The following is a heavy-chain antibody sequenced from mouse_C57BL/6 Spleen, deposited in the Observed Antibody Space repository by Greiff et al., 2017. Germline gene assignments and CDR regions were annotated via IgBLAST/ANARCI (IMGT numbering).Heavy chain of an antibody. CDR2: IDPSDSYT. D-gene: IGHD4-1*01. V-gene: IGHV1-69*01. CDR3: ARRTGRGTYAMDY. CDR1: GYTFTSYW. J-gene: IGHJ4*01. Sequence: VQLQQPGAELVMPGASVKLSCKASGYTFTSYWMHWVKQRPGQGLEWIGEIDPSDSYTNYNQKFKGKSTLTVDKSSSTAYMQLSSLTSEDSAVYYCARRTGRGTYAMDYWGQGTSVTVSS.